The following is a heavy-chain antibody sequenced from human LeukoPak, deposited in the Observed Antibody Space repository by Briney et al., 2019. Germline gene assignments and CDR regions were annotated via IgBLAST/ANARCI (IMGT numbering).Heavy chain of an antibody. Sequence: GSSVKVSCKASGGTFSSYAISWVRQAPGQGLEWMGWINPNSGGTNYAQKFQGRVTMTRDTSISTAYMELSRLRSDDTAVYYCARDLLSLYPSPPWGQGTLVTVSS. CDR2: INPNSGGT. CDR1: GGTFSSYA. CDR3: ARDLLSLYPSPP. J-gene: IGHJ5*02. D-gene: IGHD3-16*02. V-gene: IGHV1-2*02.